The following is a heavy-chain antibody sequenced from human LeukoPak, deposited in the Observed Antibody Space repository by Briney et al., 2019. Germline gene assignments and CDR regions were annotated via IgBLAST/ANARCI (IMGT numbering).Heavy chain of an antibody. CDR1: GYTFTGYY. CDR3: AGVLRYFDWLLGGNWFDP. J-gene: IGHJ5*02. V-gene: IGHV1-2*02. CDR2: INPNSGGT. D-gene: IGHD3-9*01. Sequence: ASVKVSCKASGYTFTGYYMHLLRHAPGLGLELLGWINPNSGGTNYAQKFQGRVTMTRDTSISTAYMELSRLRSDDTAVYYCAGVLRYFDWLLGGNWFDPWGQGTLVTVSS.